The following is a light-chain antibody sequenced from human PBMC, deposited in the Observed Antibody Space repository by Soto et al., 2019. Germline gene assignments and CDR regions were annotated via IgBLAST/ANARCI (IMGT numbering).Light chain of an antibody. V-gene: IGKV1-5*01. CDR1: QSIRVW. CDR2: DAS. CDR3: QQYNEFPVT. J-gene: IGKJ4*01. Sequence: DIQMTQSPSTLSASVGDRVTITCRASQSIRVWLAWYQQKPGKAPKLLIDDASTLESGVPPRFSGSGSGTDFTLTITSLQPDDFATYYCQQYNEFPVTFGGGTKVEI.